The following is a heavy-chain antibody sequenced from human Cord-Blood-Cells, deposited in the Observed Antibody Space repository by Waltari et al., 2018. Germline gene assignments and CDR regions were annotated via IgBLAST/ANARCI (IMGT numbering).Heavy chain of an antibody. CDR3: ARGPEFDY. CDR2: ISAYNGNT. Sequence: QVQLLQSGAAVKKPRASVQVSCEPSGSTFTSYGISWVRQAAGQGLEWMGWISAYNGNTNYAQKLQGRVTMTTDTSTSTAYMELRSLRADDTAVYYCARGPEFDYWGQGTLVTVSS. J-gene: IGHJ4*02. V-gene: IGHV1-18*04. CDR1: GSTFTSYG.